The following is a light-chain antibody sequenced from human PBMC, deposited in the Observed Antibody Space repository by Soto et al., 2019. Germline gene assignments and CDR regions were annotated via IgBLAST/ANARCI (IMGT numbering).Light chain of an antibody. CDR2: GAS. CDR1: QSLGGN. Sequence: MVMTQSPATLAVSPGDTATLSCRASQSLGGNLAWYQQKPGQAPRLLIYGASTRANGIPARFSGSGSGTEFTLTISSLQSEDFAFYYCQQYNNWHPLTFGGGTKVDIK. J-gene: IGKJ4*01. V-gene: IGKV3-15*01. CDR3: QQYNNWHPLT.